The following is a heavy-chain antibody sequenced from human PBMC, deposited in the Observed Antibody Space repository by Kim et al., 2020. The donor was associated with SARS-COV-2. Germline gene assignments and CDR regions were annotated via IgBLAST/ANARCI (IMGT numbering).Heavy chain of an antibody. CDR2: INSDGSST. D-gene: IGHD2-15*01. Sequence: GGSLRLSCAASGFTFSSYWMHWVRQAPGKGLVWVSRINSDGSSTSYADSVKGRFTISRDNAKNTLYLQMNSLRAEDTAVYYRARGRLGYCSGGSCTTIDYWGQGTLVTVSS. V-gene: IGHV3-74*01. CDR1: GFTFSSYW. CDR3: ARGRLGYCSGGSCTTIDY. J-gene: IGHJ4*02.